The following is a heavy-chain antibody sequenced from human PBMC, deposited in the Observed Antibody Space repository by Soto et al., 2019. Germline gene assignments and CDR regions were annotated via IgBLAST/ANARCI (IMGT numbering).Heavy chain of an antibody. Sequence: SETLSLTCTVSGGSISSYYWGWIRQPPGKALEWIGYIYYSGSTTYNPSLKSRVTISIDTSKNQFSLDLTSVTAADTAVYYCASPAGLNSGYDTDYWGQGTLVTVSS. V-gene: IGHV4-59*01. CDR1: GGSISSYY. D-gene: IGHD5-12*01. J-gene: IGHJ4*02. CDR2: IYYSGST. CDR3: ASPAGLNSGYDTDY.